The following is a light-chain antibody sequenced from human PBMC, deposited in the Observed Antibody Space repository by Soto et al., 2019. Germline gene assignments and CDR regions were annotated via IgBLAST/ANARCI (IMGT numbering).Light chain of an antibody. Sequence: IQVTQSPSTLSASVGDRVTITCGASQSIGTWLAWYQQKPGKAPKLLISDASTLESGVPSRFSGSGSGTDFTLTTSSLQPDDFATYYCQQYSDSSGAFGQGTKVDIX. CDR1: QSIGTW. CDR2: DAS. CDR3: QQYSDSSGA. J-gene: IGKJ1*01. V-gene: IGKV1-5*01.